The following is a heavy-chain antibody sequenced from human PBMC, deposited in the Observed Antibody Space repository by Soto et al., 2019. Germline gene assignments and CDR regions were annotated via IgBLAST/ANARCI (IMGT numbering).Heavy chain of an antibody. J-gene: IGHJ5*02. CDR2: VYYSGST. CDR1: NGSISRDEYS. D-gene: IGHD6-25*01. V-gene: IGHV4-30-4*01. CDR3: ARDRGGSGMYKCFDP. Sequence: SETLYTTCTVSNGSISRDEYSGSWILHAPGKGLEWIGHVYYSGSTYYNPYLKSRVSVSVDTSKNQLSLKLSSVTAADTAVYYCARDRGGSGMYKCFDPWGQGNLVT.